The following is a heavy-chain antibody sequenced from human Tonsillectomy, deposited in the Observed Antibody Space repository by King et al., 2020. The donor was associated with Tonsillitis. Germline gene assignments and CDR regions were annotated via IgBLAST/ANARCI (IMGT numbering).Heavy chain of an antibody. J-gene: IGHJ4*02. Sequence: QLVQSGGGVVQPGRSLRLSCAASGFTFSSSGMHWVRQAPGKGLEWVAVISYDGSHKYYADSVKGRFTISRDNSKNTLYLQMNRLRAEDTAVYYCAKINPDYGDYGHLDYWGQGTLVTVSS. CDR3: AKINPDYGDYGHLDY. CDR2: ISYDGSHK. V-gene: IGHV3-30*18. D-gene: IGHD4-17*01. CDR1: GFTFSSSG.